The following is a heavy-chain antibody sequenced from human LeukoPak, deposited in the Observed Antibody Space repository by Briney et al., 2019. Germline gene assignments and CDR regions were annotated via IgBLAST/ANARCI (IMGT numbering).Heavy chain of an antibody. D-gene: IGHD1-14*01. Sequence: GEPLRLSCAASGFTQSSYSMQWVGQAPGRGRKRVSYITASSNTIYYADSVKGRFTISRHNAKNSLYLQMNSLRDEDTAVYYCARRKDSDYWGQGTTVTASS. CDR3: ARRKDSDY. V-gene: IGHV3-48*02. CDR1: GFTQSSYS. J-gene: IGHJ4*03. CDR2: ITASSNTI.